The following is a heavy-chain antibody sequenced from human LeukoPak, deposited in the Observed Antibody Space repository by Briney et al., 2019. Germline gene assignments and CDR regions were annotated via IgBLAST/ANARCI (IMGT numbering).Heavy chain of an antibody. CDR2: INSDVSST. D-gene: IGHD3-22*01. CDR3: ASPNPATSSYYYDSSGDFDY. CDR1: GFTFSSYW. J-gene: IGHJ4*02. Sequence: PGGSLRLCCAASGFTFSSYWMHWVRQAPGKGLVWVSRINSDVSSTSYADSVKGRFTISRDNAKNTLYLQMNSLRAEDTAVYYCASPNPATSSYYYDSSGDFDYWGQGTLVTVSS. V-gene: IGHV3-74*01.